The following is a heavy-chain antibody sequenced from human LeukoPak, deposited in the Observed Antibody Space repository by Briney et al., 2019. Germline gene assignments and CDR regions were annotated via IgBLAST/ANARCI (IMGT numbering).Heavy chain of an antibody. J-gene: IGHJ4*02. CDR3: VREGMSCSSTTCFFDY. CDR1: GFTFSSYG. D-gene: IGHD2-2*01. CDR2: IWYDGSIP. Sequence: GGSLRLSCAASGFTFSSYGMHWVRQAPGKGLEEVAVIWYDGSIPYYADSVKGRFTISRDNSKNTLYLQMSSLRAEDTAVYYCVREGMSCSSTTCFFDYWGQGTLVTVSS. V-gene: IGHV3-33*01.